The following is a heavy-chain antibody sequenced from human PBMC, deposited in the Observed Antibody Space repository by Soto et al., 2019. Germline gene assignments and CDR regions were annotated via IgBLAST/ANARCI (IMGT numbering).Heavy chain of an antibody. V-gene: IGHV4-59*01. D-gene: IGHD5-12*01. J-gene: IGHJ4*02. Sequence: SETLSLTCTVSGGSISSYYWSWIRQPPGKGLEWIGYIYYSGSTNYNPSLKSRVTISVDTSKNQFSLKLSSVTAADTAVYYCARESSGYDLWFDYWGQGTLVTVSS. CDR2: IYYSGST. CDR3: ARESSGYDLWFDY. CDR1: GGSISSYY.